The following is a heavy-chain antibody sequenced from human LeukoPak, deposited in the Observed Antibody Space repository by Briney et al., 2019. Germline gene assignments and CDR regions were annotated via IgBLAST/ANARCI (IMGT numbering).Heavy chain of an antibody. CDR3: ARGYCSGGSCYSYYYYNYMDV. J-gene: IGHJ6*03. CDR2: INHSGST. Sequence: SETLSLTCAVYGGSFSRYYWSWIRQPPGEGLEWNGEINHSGSTNYNPSLKSRVTISVDTSKDQFSLRLSSVTAADTAVYYCARGYCSGGSCYSYYYYNYMDVWGKGTTVTVSS. D-gene: IGHD2-15*01. CDR1: GGSFSRYY. V-gene: IGHV4-34*01.